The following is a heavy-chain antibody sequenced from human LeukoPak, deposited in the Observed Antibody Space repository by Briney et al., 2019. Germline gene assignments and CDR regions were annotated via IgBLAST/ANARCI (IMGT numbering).Heavy chain of an antibody. CDR2: INGTGSTT. CDR1: GFTFENYA. J-gene: IGHJ6*02. V-gene: IGHV3-23*01. Sequence: GRSLRLSCALSGFTFENYAMHWVRQAAGKGLEWVSGINGTGSTTYHADSVKGRFTISRDNSKNTLYLQMNSLRSEDTATYYCCDGMDVWGQGTTVAVSS. CDR3: CDGMDV.